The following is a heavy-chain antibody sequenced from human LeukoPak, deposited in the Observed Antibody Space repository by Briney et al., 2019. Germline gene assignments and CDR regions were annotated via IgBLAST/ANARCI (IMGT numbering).Heavy chain of an antibody. V-gene: IGHV7-4-1*02. CDR2: INTNTGNP. Sequence: ASVKVSCKASGYTFTSYAMNWVRQAPGQGLEWMGWINTNTGNPTYAQGFTGRFVFSLDTSVSTAYLQISSLKAEDTAVYYCARVLLWFGELFHIDYWGQGTLVTVSS. CDR3: ARVLLWFGELFHIDY. J-gene: IGHJ4*02. D-gene: IGHD3-10*01. CDR1: GYTFTSYA.